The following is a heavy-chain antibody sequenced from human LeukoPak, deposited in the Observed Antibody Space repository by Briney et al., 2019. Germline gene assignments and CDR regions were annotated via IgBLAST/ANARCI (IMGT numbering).Heavy chain of an antibody. CDR1: GGTFSSYA. J-gene: IGHJ5*02. CDR3: ARDGQAYCGGDCFGEVGRFDP. V-gene: IGHV1-69*04. D-gene: IGHD2-21*02. Sequence: ASVKVSCKASGGTFSSYAISWVRQAPGQGLEWMGRIIPILGIANYAQKFQGRVTITADKSTSTAYMELSSLRPEDTAVYYCARDGQAYCGGDCFGEVGRFDPWGQGTLVTVSS. CDR2: IIPILGIA.